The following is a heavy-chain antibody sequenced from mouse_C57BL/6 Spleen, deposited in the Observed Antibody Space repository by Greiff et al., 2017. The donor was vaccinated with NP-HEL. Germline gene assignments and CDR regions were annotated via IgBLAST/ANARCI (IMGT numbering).Heavy chain of an antibody. J-gene: IGHJ2*01. D-gene: IGHD1-1*01. CDR3: ARGYYGSSYSFDY. V-gene: IGHV5-4*01. CDR2: ISDGGSYT. Sequence: EVHLVESGGGLVKPGGSLKLSCAASGFTFSSYAMSWVRQTPEKRLEWVATISDGGSYTYYPDNVKGRFTIASHNAKNTLYLQMSHLKSEDTAMYYCARGYYGSSYSFDYWGQGTTLTVSS. CDR1: GFTFSSYA.